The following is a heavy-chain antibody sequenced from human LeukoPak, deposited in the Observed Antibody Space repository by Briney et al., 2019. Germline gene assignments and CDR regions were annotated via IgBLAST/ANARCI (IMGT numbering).Heavy chain of an antibody. CDR2: ISGSGGST. V-gene: IGHV3-23*01. CDR1: GFTFSSYA. J-gene: IGHJ4*02. D-gene: IGHD5-18*01. CDR3: AKDGTAMVYFFDY. Sequence: GGSLRLSCAASGFTFSSYAMSWVRQAPGKGLEWVSAISGSGGSTYYADSVKGRFTISRDNPKNTLYLQMNSLRAEDTAVYYCAKDGTAMVYFFDYWGQGTLVTVSS.